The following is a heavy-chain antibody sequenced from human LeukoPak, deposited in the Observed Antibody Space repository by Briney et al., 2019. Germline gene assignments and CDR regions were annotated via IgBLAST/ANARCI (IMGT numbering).Heavy chain of an antibody. Sequence: PGGSLRLSCAASGFTFSSYWMSWGRQAPGKGLEWVANIKQDGSEKYYVDSVKGRFTISRDNAKNSLYLQMNSLRAEDTAVYYCARDFGRNGDFHAFDIWGQGTMVTVSS. D-gene: IGHD4-17*01. V-gene: IGHV3-7*05. CDR2: IKQDGSEK. CDR1: GFTFSSYW. CDR3: ARDFGRNGDFHAFDI. J-gene: IGHJ3*02.